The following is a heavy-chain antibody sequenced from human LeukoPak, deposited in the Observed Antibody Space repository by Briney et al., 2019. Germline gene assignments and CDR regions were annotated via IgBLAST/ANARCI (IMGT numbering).Heavy chain of an antibody. J-gene: IGHJ4*02. Sequence: SETLSLTCAVYGGSFSGYYWSWIRQPPGKGLEWIGEINHSGSTNYNPSLKSRVTISVDTSKNQFSLKLSSVTAADTAVYYCARGGLRADIVVVIARSIFFDYWGQGTLVTVS. CDR2: INHSGST. V-gene: IGHV4-34*01. CDR1: GGSFSGYY. CDR3: ARGGLRADIVVVIARSIFFDY. D-gene: IGHD2-21*01.